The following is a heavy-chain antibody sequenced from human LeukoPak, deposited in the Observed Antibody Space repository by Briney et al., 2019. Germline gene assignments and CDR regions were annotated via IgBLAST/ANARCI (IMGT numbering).Heavy chain of an antibody. CDR2: IWYDGSNK. V-gene: IGHV3-33*08. CDR3: ARERGASGWYGWFDP. D-gene: IGHD6-19*01. J-gene: IGHJ5*02. CDR1: GFAFTTYA. Sequence: GGSLRLSCAASGFAFTTYAMHWVRQAPGKGLEWVAVIWYDGSNKYYADSVKGRFTISRDNSKNTLYLQMNSLRAEDTAVYYCARERGASGWYGWFDPWGQGTLVTVSS.